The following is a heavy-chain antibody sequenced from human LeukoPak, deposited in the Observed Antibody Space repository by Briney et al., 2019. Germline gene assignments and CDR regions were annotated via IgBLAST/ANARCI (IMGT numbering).Heavy chain of an antibody. V-gene: IGHV3-30*02. CDR1: GFTFSSYG. CDR2: IRYDGSNK. J-gene: IGHJ4*02. Sequence: GGSLRLSCAASGFTFSSYGMHWGRQAPGKGLEWVTFIRYDGSNKYYAVSVKGRFTISRDNSKNTLYLQMNSLRAEDTAVYYCARDSFTMVRGVTPSVGYWGQGTLVTVSS. D-gene: IGHD3-10*01. CDR3: ARDSFTMVRGVTPSVGY.